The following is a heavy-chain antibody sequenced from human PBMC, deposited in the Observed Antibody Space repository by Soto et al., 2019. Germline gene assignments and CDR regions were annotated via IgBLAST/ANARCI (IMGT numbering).Heavy chain of an antibody. D-gene: IGHD3-16*01. CDR3: ARRLGGTVDY. V-gene: IGHV4-59*01. J-gene: IGHJ4*02. Sequence: QVQLQESGPGLVKPSETLSLTCTVSGGSISSYYWSWIRQPPGKGLEWIGYIYYSGGTNYNTSLKSRVTISVDTSKNQFSLKLSSVTAADTAVYYCARRLGGTVDYWGQGTLVTVSS. CDR2: IYYSGGT. CDR1: GGSISSYY.